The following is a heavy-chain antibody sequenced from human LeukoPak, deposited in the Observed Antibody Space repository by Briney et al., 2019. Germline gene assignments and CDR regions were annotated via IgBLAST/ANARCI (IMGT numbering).Heavy chain of an antibody. CDR1: GYTFTGYY. Sequence: SCKASGYTFTGYYMHWVRQAPGKGLVWVSRINSDGSSTSYADSVKGRFTISRDNAKNSLYLQMNSLRAEDTAVYYCARDLRIDYWGQGTLVTVSS. V-gene: IGHV3-74*01. J-gene: IGHJ4*02. CDR2: INSDGSST. CDR3: ARDLRIDY.